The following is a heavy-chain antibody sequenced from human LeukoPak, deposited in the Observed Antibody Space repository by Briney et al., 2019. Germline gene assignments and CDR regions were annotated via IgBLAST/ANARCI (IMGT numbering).Heavy chain of an antibody. CDR2: ITSSGTNI. D-gene: IGHD2-15*01. Sequence: SGGSQRLSCAASGFTFSSYEMNWVRQAPGKGLEWVSYITSSGTNIKYVDSVKGRFTISRDNAKNSLYLQMNSLRAEDTAVYYCARGTLGDCSGGSCPQFDYWGQGTLVTVSS. CDR3: ARGTLGDCSGGSCPQFDY. J-gene: IGHJ4*02. V-gene: IGHV3-48*03. CDR1: GFTFSSYE.